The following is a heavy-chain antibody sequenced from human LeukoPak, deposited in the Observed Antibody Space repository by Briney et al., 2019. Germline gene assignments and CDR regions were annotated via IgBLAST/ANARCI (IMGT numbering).Heavy chain of an antibody. D-gene: IGHD3-16*01. CDR3: AREWGGAG. CDR1: GFTFSGYS. V-gene: IGHV3-21*01. CDR2: ISSSSSYI. J-gene: IGHJ4*02. Sequence: PGGSLRLSCAASGFTFSGYSMNWVRQAPGKGLEWVSSISSSSSYIYYADSVKGRFTIYRENAKNSLYLQMNSLRAEDTAVYYCAREWGGAGWGQGTLVTVSS.